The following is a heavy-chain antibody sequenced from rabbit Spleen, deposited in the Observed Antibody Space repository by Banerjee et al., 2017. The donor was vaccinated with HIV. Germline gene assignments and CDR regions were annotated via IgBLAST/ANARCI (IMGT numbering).Heavy chain of an antibody. Sequence: QELLVESGGGLVQPGGSLKLSCKASGFDLLNYGLTWVRQAPGKGLEWIGYIDPLFGNTYYASWVNGRFTISSHNAQKTLYLQLNSLTAADTATYFCARGGGLWGPGTLVTVS. CDR2: IDPLFGNT. V-gene: IGHV1S47*01. J-gene: IGHJ4*01. CDR1: GFDLLNYG. CDR3: ARGGGL.